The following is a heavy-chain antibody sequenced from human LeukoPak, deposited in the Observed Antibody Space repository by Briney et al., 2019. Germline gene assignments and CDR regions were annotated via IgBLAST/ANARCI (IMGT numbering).Heavy chain of an antibody. CDR3: ARAKEYNWNYRYYFDY. V-gene: IGHV4-59*08. J-gene: IGHJ4*02. CDR1: GASISSWY. CDR2: IYGSGNT. Sequence: SETLSLTCTVSGASISSWYWSWIRQPPGKGLEWIGYIYGSGNTNYNPSLKSRVTMSIDTSKNQFSLKLSSVTAADTAVYYCARAKEYNWNYRYYFDYWGQGTLVTVSS. D-gene: IGHD1-7*01.